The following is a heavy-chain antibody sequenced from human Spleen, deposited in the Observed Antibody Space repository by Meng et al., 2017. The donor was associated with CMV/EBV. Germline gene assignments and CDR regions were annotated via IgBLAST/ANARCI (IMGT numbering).Heavy chain of an antibody. V-gene: IGHV6-1*01. Sequence: SETLSLTCAISGDSVSSDSAAWIWIRQSPSRGLEWLGRTYYRSRWYFDYALSVKSRITITVDTSKNQFTLQVNSVTPEDTGVYYCARDRERWNYYYYNGMAVWGQGTTVTVSS. CDR3: ARDRERWNYYYYNGMAV. D-gene: IGHD4-23*01. J-gene: IGHJ6*02. CDR1: GDSVSSDSAA. CDR2: TYYRSRWYF.